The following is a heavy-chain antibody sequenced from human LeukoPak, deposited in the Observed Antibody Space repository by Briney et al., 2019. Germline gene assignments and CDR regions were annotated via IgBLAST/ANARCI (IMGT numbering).Heavy chain of an antibody. CDR1: GYTFTSYG. V-gene: IGHV1-18*01. CDR3: ARGGPDLAYCGGDCYFPNAFDI. J-gene: IGHJ3*02. CDR2: IGAYNGNT. D-gene: IGHD2-21*02. Sequence: GASVKVSCKASGYTFTSYGISWVRQAPGQGLEWMGWIGAYNGNTNYAQKLQGRVTMTTDTSTSTAYMELRGLRSDDTAVYYCARGGPDLAYCGGDCYFPNAFDIWGQGTMVTVSS.